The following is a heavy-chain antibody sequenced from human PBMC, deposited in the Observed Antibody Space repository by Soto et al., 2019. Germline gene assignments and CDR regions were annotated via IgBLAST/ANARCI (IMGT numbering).Heavy chain of an antibody. V-gene: IGHV3-23*01. CDR3: AKGDRIAAAGSIDY. CDR1: GFTFSTYG. Sequence: GGSLSLSCAASGFTFSTYGMNWVRQVPGKGLEWVSSISGSGDSTNYADSVKGRFTISRDNSKNTLYLQMSSLRVEDTAVYYCAKGDRIAAAGSIDYWGQGTLVTVSS. J-gene: IGHJ4*02. D-gene: IGHD6-13*01. CDR2: ISGSGDST.